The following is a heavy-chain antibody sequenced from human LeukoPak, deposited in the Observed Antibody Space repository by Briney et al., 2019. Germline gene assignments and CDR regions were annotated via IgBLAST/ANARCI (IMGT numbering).Heavy chain of an antibody. D-gene: IGHD3-16*01. Sequence: PGGSLRLSCAASGFIFDSFSMHWVRQAPGQGLEWVSLINKGGDRTFYADSVKGRFTVSRDNTKNLMFLQMNNLRADDTAVYYCATDTNLVDLIQGDGHEDENFDRWGQGTMVTVSS. CDR3: ATDTNLVDLIQGDGHEDENFDR. J-gene: IGHJ3*02. CDR2: INKGGDRT. CDR1: GFIFDSFS. V-gene: IGHV3-43*01.